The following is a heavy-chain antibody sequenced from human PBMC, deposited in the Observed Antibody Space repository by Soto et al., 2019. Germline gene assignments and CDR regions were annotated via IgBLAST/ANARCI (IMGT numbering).Heavy chain of an antibody. CDR1: GFTFSSYA. CDR3: AKTEGYGDVFDY. Sequence: GGSLRLSFAASGFTFSSYAMSWVRQAPGKGLEWVSAISGSGGSTYYADSVKGRFTISRDNSKNTLYLQMNSLRAEDTAVYYCAKTEGYGDVFDYWGQGTLVTVSS. V-gene: IGHV3-23*01. J-gene: IGHJ4*02. CDR2: ISGSGGST. D-gene: IGHD4-17*01.